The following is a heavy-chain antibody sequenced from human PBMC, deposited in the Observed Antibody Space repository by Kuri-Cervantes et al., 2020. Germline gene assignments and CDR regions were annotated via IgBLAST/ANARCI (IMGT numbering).Heavy chain of an antibody. Sequence: GESLKISCAASGFTFSSYAMHWVRQAPGKGLGWVAVISYDGSSKYYADSVKGRFTVSRDKSKNTLYLQMNSLRVEDTAVYYCANMGARIAGPDTRYFDYWGQGTLVTVSS. CDR2: ISYDGSSK. CDR3: ANMGARIAGPDTRYFDY. J-gene: IGHJ4*01. D-gene: IGHD6-19*01. CDR1: GFTFSSYA. V-gene: IGHV3-30-3*01.